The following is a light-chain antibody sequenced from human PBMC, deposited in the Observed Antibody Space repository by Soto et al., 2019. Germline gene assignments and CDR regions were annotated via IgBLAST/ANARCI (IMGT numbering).Light chain of an antibody. V-gene: IGKV3-15*01. J-gene: IGKJ2*01. CDR1: QNVNFN. Sequence: EIVMTQSPSTLSVSPGERATLSCRASQNVNFNLAWYQQKLGQAPRLLIYGASTRASGVPSRFSGSGSGTEFTLTISGLQSVDVALDYCQSYNNWTRTVGQGTSLEI. CDR3: QSYNNWTRT. CDR2: GAS.